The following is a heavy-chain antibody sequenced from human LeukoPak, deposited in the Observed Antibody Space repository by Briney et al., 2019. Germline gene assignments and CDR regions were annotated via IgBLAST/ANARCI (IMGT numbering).Heavy chain of an antibody. D-gene: IGHD1-26*01. CDR3: ARSGSYSGYTLGY. CDR1: GFTFSTYS. CDR2: ISSSSTSI. J-gene: IGHJ4*02. Sequence: GGSLRLSCAASGFTFSTYSMNWVRRAPGKGLEWVSYISSSSTSIYYADSVKGRFAIPRDNAKNSLYLQMNSLRAEDTAVYYCARSGSYSGYTLGYWGQGTLVTVSS. V-gene: IGHV3-48*01.